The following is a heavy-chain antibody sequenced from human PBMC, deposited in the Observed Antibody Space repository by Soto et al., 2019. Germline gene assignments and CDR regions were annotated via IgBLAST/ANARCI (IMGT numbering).Heavy chain of an antibody. Sequence: PSETLCLCCAVSGGSISGSYCYWGWIRQSPGRGPEWIASGFYTGFTSYNPSLESRVSVSVDTSKNQFSLKVSAVTAADTAVYYCASSQKGYNWNYFDRWGQGAMVTVSS. CDR2: GFYTGFT. CDR3: ASSQKGYNWNYFDR. CDR1: GGSISGSYCY. D-gene: IGHD1-20*01. V-gene: IGHV4-39*01. J-gene: IGHJ4*02.